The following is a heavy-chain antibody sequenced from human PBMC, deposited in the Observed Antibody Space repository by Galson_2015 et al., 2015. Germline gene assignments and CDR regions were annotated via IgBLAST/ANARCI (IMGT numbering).Heavy chain of an antibody. V-gene: IGHV1-24*01. J-gene: IGHJ5*02. CDR1: GYTLTELS. Sequence: SVKVSCKVSGYTLTELSMHWVRQAPGKGLEWMGGFDPEDGETIYAQKFQGRVTMTEDTSTDTAYMELSSLRSEDTAVYYCATVRSINWNPMLWFDPWGQGTLVTVSS. CDR3: ATVRSINWNPMLWFDP. CDR2: FDPEDGET. D-gene: IGHD1-20*01.